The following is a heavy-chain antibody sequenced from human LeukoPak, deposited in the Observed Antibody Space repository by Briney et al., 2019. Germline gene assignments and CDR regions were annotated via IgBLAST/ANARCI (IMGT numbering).Heavy chain of an antibody. J-gene: IGHJ3*02. V-gene: IGHV3-9*01. CDR1: GFTFDDYA. Sequence: GGSLRLSCAASGFTFDDYAMHWVRQAPGKGLEWVSGISWNSGSIGYADSVKGRFTISRDNAKNSLYLQMNSLRAEDTALYYCARDKVTMIVGAFEIWGQGTMVTVSS. CDR2: ISWNSGSI. D-gene: IGHD3-22*01. CDR3: ARDKVTMIVGAFEI.